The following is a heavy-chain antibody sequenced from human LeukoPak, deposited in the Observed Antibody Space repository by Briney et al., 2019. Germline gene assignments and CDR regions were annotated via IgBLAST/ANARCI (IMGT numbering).Heavy chain of an antibody. CDR2: INPNSGGT. CDR3: ARDRYVARYFDY. J-gene: IGHJ4*02. D-gene: IGHD3-16*01. CDR1: GYTFTGYY. V-gene: IGHV1-2*02. Sequence: ASVRVSSKASGYTFTGYYMHWVRQAPGQGLEWMGWINPNSGGTNYAQKFQGRVTMTRDTSISTAYMELSRLRSDDTAVYYCARDRYVARYFDYWGQGTLVTVSS.